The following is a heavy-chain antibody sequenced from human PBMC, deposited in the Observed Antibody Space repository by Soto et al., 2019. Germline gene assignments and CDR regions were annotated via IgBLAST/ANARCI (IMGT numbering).Heavy chain of an antibody. CDR2: INPRDGAA. J-gene: IGHJ5*02. CDR1: GYTFISYY. V-gene: IGHV1-46*01. Sequence: ASVKVSCKTSGYTFISYYVHWVRQAPGHGLEYMGMINPRDGAARYAQNFQGRVTVTRDMSTSTVDMELTGLRSEDTAVYYCARGSPSSSRLGWLDPWGQGTQVTVSS. CDR3: ARGSPSSSRLGWLDP. D-gene: IGHD2-2*01.